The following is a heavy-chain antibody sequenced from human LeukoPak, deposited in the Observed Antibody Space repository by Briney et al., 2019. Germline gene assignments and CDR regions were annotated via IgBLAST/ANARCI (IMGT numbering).Heavy chain of an antibody. D-gene: IGHD3-22*01. CDR1: GYTFTSYY. J-gene: IGHJ4*02. CDR3: ARDYYDSSGQYYFDY. Sequence: ASVKVSCKASGYTFTSYYMHWVRQAPGQGLEWMGWIKPNSGGTKYAQKFQGRVTMTRDTSVSTAYMELSRLRSDDTAVFYCARDYYDSSGQYYFDYWGQGTLVTVSS. V-gene: IGHV1-2*02. CDR2: IKPNSGGT.